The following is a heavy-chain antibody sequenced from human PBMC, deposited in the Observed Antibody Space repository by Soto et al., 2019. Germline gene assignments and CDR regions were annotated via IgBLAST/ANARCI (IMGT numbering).Heavy chain of an antibody. CDR2: IVVGSGNT. V-gene: IGHV1-58*01. D-gene: IGHD3-22*01. J-gene: IGHJ4*02. CDR1: GFTFTSSA. CDR3: AAARDYYDSSGSFLFDY. Sequence: GASVKVSCKASGFTFTSSAVQWVRQARGQRLEWIGWIVVGSGNTNYAQKFQERVTITRDMSTSTAYMELSSLRSEDTAVYYCAAARDYYDSSGSFLFDYWGQGTLVTVSS.